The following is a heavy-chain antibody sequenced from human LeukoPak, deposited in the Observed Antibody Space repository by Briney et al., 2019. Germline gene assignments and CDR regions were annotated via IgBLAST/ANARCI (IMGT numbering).Heavy chain of an antibody. V-gene: IGHV3-21*01. D-gene: IGHD2-2*01. CDR3: ARGWGTGCYAFDY. CDR2: ISSSSRYI. Sequence: GGSLRLSCAASGFTFSSYSMNWGRRAPGKGLEGVSSISSSSRYIYYADSVKGRFTISRDNAKNSLYLQMNSLRAEDTAVYYCARGWGTGCYAFDYWGQGTLVTVSS. J-gene: IGHJ4*02. CDR1: GFTFSSYS.